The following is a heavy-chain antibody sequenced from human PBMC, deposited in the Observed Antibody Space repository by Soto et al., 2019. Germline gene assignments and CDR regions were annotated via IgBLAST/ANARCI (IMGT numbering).Heavy chain of an antibody. J-gene: IGHJ4*02. V-gene: IGHV4-31*03. D-gene: IGHD3-10*01. CDR3: ARFYYASGSLIVRAPDY. CDR2: IYYSGSA. CDR1: GGSISTGGYY. Sequence: SETLSLTCTVSGGSISTGGYYWSWIRQHPGKGLEWIGYIYYSGSAYYNPSLQSRLTMSVDTSKNRFSQKLNSVTAADTAVYYCARFYYASGSLIVRAPDYWGQGTLVTVSS.